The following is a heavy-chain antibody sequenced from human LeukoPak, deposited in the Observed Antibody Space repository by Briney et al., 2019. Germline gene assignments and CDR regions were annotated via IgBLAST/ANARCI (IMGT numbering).Heavy chain of an antibody. Sequence: SETLSLTCSVSGGSSSSSNDYWGWVRQPPGKGLEWIGSLYYSGSTYNNPSLKSRVTISVDTSKKQSSLKVSSVTAADTAEYYCTRGNSIAAGANWGQGTLVTVSS. J-gene: IGHJ4*02. V-gene: IGHV4-39*07. CDR1: GGSSSSSNDY. D-gene: IGHD6-13*01. CDR2: LYYSGST. CDR3: TRGNSIAAGAN.